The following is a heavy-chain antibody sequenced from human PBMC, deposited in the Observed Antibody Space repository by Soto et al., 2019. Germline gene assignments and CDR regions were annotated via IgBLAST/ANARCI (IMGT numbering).Heavy chain of an antibody. V-gene: IGHV3-30-3*01. J-gene: IGHJ4*02. D-gene: IGHD3-10*01. CDR1: GFSFSRFA. Sequence: GGSLRLSCAASGFSFSRFAIHWVRQAPGKGLEWVAVISKDGSVIYYADSVKGRFTISRDNSKSSLFLQVNSLTSEDTAVYHCARSRSGAVPDSLGFWGQGTLVTVSS. CDR2: ISKDGSVI. CDR3: ARSRSGAVPDSLGF.